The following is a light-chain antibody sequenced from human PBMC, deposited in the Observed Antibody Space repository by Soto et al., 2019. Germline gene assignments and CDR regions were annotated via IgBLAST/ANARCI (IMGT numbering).Light chain of an antibody. CDR1: QTVSRY. CDR3: QQTYSNLWT. Sequence: DIQLTQSPSSLSAYVGDTVTITCRASQTVSRYLNWYQQKSGTAPKLLIYAASTLHTGVPSRFSGRGSGTDFTLTINNLQREDFADYFCQQTYSNLWTFGQGTKVDI. CDR2: AAS. J-gene: IGKJ1*01. V-gene: IGKV1-39*01.